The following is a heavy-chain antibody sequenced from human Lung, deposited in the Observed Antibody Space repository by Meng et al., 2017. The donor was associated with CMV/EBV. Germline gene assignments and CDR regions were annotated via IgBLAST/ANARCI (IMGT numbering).Heavy chain of an antibody. V-gene: IGHV3-7*01. CDR1: GFTFSGFW. CDR3: ARGSGMWFDP. Sequence: GEXXTISCAASGFTFSGFWMSWVRQAPGKGLEWVANINQDGGDKYYVDSVTGRFTISRDNAKNLVYLQLNSLRVEDTAIYYCARGSGMWFDPWGKGTLVTVSS. J-gene: IGHJ5*02. CDR2: INQDGGDK.